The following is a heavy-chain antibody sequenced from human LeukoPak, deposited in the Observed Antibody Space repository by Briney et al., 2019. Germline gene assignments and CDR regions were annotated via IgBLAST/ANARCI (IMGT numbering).Heavy chain of an antibody. Sequence: ASVKVSCKASGYTFTSYDINWVRQAPGQGLEWMGGIIPIFGTANYAQKFQGRVTITADKSTSTAYMELSSPRSEDTAVYYCARVGDDCSSTSCTTYNWFDPWGQGTLVTVSS. CDR2: IIPIFGTA. D-gene: IGHD2-2*01. V-gene: IGHV1-69*06. J-gene: IGHJ5*02. CDR3: ARVGDDCSSTSCTTYNWFDP. CDR1: GYTFTSYD.